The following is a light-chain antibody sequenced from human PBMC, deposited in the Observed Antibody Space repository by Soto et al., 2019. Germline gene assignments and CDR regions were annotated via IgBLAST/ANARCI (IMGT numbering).Light chain of an antibody. J-gene: IGKJ4*01. CDR3: MQALQTPLT. CDR1: QSLLHSNGYNY. Sequence: DIVVTQTPHSLPVTPGEPASISCRSSQSLLHSNGYNYLDWYLQKPGQSPQLLIYLGSNRASGVPDRFSGSGSGTDFTLKISRVEAEDVGVYYCMQALQTPLTFGGGAKVDIK. CDR2: LGS. V-gene: IGKV2-28*01.